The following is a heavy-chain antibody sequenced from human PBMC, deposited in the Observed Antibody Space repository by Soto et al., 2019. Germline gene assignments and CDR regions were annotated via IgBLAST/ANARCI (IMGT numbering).Heavy chain of an antibody. CDR3: ARDTAFGYSGYGRGYFDY. CDR2: IWYDGSNK. CDR1: GFTFSSYG. D-gene: IGHD5-12*01. J-gene: IGHJ4*02. Sequence: QVQLVESGGGVVQPGRSLRLSCAASGFTFSSYGMHWVRQAPGKGLEWVAVIWYDGSNKYYADSVKGRFTISRDNSKNTLYLQMNSLGAEDTAVYYCARDTAFGYSGYGRGYFDYWGQGTLVTVSS. V-gene: IGHV3-33*01.